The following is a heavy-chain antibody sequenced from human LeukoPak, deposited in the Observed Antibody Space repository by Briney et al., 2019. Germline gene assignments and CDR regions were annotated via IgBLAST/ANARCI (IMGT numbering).Heavy chain of an antibody. CDR1: GGSISSYN. D-gene: IGHD6-19*01. V-gene: IGHV4-4*07. CDR3: ARFSSGWYLTYYFDY. Sequence: SETLSLTCTVSGGSISSYNWSWIRQPAGKGLEWIGRIYTSGSTNYNPSLKSRVTMSVDTSKNQFSLKLSSVTAADTAVYYCARFSSGWYLTYYFDYWGQGTLVTVSS. J-gene: IGHJ4*02. CDR2: IYTSGST.